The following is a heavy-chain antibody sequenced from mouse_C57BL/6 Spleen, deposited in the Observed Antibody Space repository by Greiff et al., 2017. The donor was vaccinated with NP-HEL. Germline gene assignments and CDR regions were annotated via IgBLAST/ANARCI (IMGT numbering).Heavy chain of an antibody. Sequence: QVQLKQSGAELVRPGASVTLSCKASGYTFTDYEMHWVKQTPVHGLEWIGAIDPETGGTAYNQKFKGKAILTADKPSSTAYMELRSLTSEDSAVYYCTRWGTVVARGYAMDYWGQGTSVTVSS. CDR3: TRWGTVVARGYAMDY. V-gene: IGHV1-15*01. D-gene: IGHD1-1*01. CDR1: GYTFTDYE. J-gene: IGHJ4*01. CDR2: IDPETGGT.